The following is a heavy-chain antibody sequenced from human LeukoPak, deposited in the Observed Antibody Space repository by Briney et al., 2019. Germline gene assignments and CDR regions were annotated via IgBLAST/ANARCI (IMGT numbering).Heavy chain of an antibody. Sequence: GRSLRLSCAASGFTFSSYAMHWVRQAPGKGLEWVAVISYDGSNKYYADSVKGRFTISRDNSKNTLYLQMNSLRVEDTAVYYCAKFTNGWFEDYWGQGTLVTVSS. J-gene: IGHJ4*02. CDR1: GFTFSSYA. CDR3: AKFTNGWFEDY. V-gene: IGHV3-30-3*02. D-gene: IGHD6-19*01. CDR2: ISYDGSNK.